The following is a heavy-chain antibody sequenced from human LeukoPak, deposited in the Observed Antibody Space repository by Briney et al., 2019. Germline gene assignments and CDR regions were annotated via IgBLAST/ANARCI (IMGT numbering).Heavy chain of an antibody. J-gene: IGHJ3*02. CDR3: TREGYYDSSGYSDAFDI. CDR1: GFTFGDYA. D-gene: IGHD3-22*01. Sequence: GRSLRLSCTASGFTFGDYATSWVRQGPGKGLEWVGFIRSKAYGGTTEYAASVKGRFTISRDDSKSIAHLEMNSLKTEDTAVYYCTREGYYDSSGYSDAFDIWGQGTMVTVSS. V-gene: IGHV3-49*04. CDR2: IRSKAYGGTT.